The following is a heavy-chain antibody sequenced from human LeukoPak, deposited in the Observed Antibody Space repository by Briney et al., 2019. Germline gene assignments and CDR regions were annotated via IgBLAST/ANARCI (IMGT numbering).Heavy chain of an antibody. D-gene: IGHD1-26*01. CDR2: IYYSGST. Sequence: PSETLSLTCTVSGGSLSSSGYYWVWIRQPPGKGLEWIGNIYYSGSTYYNPSLKSRVTISVDTSKNQFSLKLSSVTAADTAVYYCARLPRGGSYDLDYWGQGTLVTVSS. J-gene: IGHJ4*02. CDR1: GGSLSSSGYY. V-gene: IGHV4-39*07. CDR3: ARLPRGGSYDLDY.